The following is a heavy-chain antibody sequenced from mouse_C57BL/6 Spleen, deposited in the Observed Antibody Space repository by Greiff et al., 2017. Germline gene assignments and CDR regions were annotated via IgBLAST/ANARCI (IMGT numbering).Heavy chain of an antibody. V-gene: IGHV6-3*01. CDR2: IRLKSDNYAT. D-gene: IGHD1-1*02. CDR3: TDGGYFDY. Sequence: DVHLVESGGGLVQPGGSMKLSCVASGFTFSNYWMNWVRQSPEKGLEWVAQIRLKSDNYATHYAESVKGRFTISRDDSKSSVYLQMNNLRAEDTGIYYCTDGGYFDYWGQGTTLTVSS. J-gene: IGHJ2*01. CDR1: GFTFSNYW.